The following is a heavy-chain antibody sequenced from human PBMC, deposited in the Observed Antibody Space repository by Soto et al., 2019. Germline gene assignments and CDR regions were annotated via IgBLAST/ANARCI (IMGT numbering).Heavy chain of an antibody. CDR3: ARLLRYDSSGLYYYYGMDV. CDR1: GGSISSGDYY. Sequence: SETLSLTCSVSGGSISSGDYYWSWIRQPPGKGLEWIGYIYYSGSTNYNPSLKSRVTISVDTSKNQFSLKLSSVTAADTAVYYCARLLRYDSSGLYYYYGMDVWGQGTTVTVSS. J-gene: IGHJ6*02. CDR2: IYYSGST. V-gene: IGHV4-30-4*01. D-gene: IGHD3-22*01.